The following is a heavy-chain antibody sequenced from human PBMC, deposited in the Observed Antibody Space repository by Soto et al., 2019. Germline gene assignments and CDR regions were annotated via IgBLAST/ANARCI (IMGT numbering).Heavy chain of an antibody. CDR2: FDPEDGET. Sequence: ASVKVSCKVSGYTLTELSMHWVRQAPGKGLEWMGGFDPEDGETIYAQKFQGRVTMTEDTSTDTAYMELSSLRSEDTAVYYCATVGTPTILNYYYGMDVWGQGSTVTVSS. D-gene: IGHD3-9*01. V-gene: IGHV1-24*01. CDR1: GYTLTELS. CDR3: ATVGTPTILNYYYGMDV. J-gene: IGHJ6*02.